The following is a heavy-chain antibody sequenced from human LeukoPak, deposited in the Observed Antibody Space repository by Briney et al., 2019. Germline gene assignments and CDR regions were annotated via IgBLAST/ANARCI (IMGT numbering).Heavy chain of an antibody. J-gene: IGHJ1*01. CDR2: ISYDGSNK. V-gene: IGHV3-30*04. Sequence: GGSLRLSCAASGFTFSSYAMHWVRQAPGKGLEWVAVISYDGSNKYYADSVKGRFTISRDNSKNTLYLQMNSLRAEDTAVYYCARDREAAAPTYEHFQHWGQGTLVTVSS. CDR1: GFTFSSYA. D-gene: IGHD6-13*01. CDR3: ARDREAAAPTYEHFQH.